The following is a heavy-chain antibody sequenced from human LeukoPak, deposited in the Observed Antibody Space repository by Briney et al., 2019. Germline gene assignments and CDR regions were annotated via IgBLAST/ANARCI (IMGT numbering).Heavy chain of an antibody. V-gene: IGHV3-72*01. CDR1: GFTFSDHY. Sequence: GGSLRLSCAASGFTFSDHYMDWVRQAPGKGLEWVGRTRNKANSYTTEYAASVKGRFTISRDDSKNSLYLQMNSLRAEDTAVXXXARDSVRRVALLDYWGQGTLVTVSS. CDR3: ARDSVRRVALLDY. CDR2: TRNKANSYTT. J-gene: IGHJ4*02. D-gene: IGHD2-15*01.